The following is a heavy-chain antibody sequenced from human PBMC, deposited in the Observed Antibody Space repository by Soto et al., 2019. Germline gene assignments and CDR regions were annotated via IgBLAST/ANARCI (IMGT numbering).Heavy chain of an antibody. V-gene: IGHV1-18*01. CDR2: ISGYNGDT. Sequence: QGQLVQSGAEVKKPGASVKVSCKASGYTFTRYGTSWVRQAPRQGLEWMGWISGYNGDTNYAQKFQGRVTMTIDTSTLTTYMQLRSLTSDDTAVYYCAKNGQPPYYYYGMDVWGQGTTVTVSS. CDR3: AKNGQPPYYYYGMDV. J-gene: IGHJ6*02. CDR1: GYTFTRYG. D-gene: IGHD2-8*01.